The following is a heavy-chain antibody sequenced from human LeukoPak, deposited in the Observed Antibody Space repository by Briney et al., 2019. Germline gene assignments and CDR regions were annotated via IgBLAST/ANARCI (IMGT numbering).Heavy chain of an antibody. D-gene: IGHD6-13*01. J-gene: IGHJ4*02. Sequence: SEALSLTCAVSGVSVGDTYWWTWVRQPPGKGLEWIGEINHSATTNYNPSLKGRATISLDKSKNHFSLKVNSMTAADAAVYYCARRGIAAAGYDYWGQGTLVTVSS. CDR1: GVSVGDTYW. CDR2: INHSATT. CDR3: ARRGIAAAGYDY. V-gene: IGHV4-4*02.